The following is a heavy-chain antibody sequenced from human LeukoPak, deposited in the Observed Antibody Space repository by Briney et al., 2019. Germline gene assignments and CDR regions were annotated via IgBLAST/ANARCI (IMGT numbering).Heavy chain of an antibody. D-gene: IGHD3-10*01. Sequence: GGSLRLSCAVSGFTFSSYAMSWVRQAPGKGLEWVSAISGSGGSTYYADSVKGRFTISRDNSKNTLYLQMNSLRAEDTAVYYCAKDQLWFGELLYLFDYWGQGTLVTVSS. V-gene: IGHV3-23*01. CDR1: GFTFSSYA. CDR2: ISGSGGST. J-gene: IGHJ4*02. CDR3: AKDQLWFGELLYLFDY.